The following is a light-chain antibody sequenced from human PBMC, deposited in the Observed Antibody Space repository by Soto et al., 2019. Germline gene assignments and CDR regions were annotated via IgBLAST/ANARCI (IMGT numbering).Light chain of an antibody. CDR2: LGS. Sequence: DIVMTQSPLSLPVTPGEPASISCRSSQSLLHSNGYNYLDWYLQKPGQSPQLLIYLGSNRASGVPDRCSDSGPRADLTLKISRAEAEDVGVYHCMQARQTPYTFGQWSKLEIK. CDR1: QSLLHSNGYNY. V-gene: IGKV2-28*01. CDR3: MQARQTPYT. J-gene: IGKJ2*01.